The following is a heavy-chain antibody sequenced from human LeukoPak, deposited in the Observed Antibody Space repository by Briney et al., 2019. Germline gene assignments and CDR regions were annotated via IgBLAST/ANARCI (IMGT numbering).Heavy chain of an antibody. D-gene: IGHD6-13*01. CDR2: IWYDGSDK. V-gene: IGHV3-33*01. Sequence: GGSLRLSCAASGFTFRSYGMRWVRQAPGKGLEGVAVIWYDGSDKYYADAVKGRFTISRDNSKNTLYLQLNSLRAEDTAVYYCARDRGDSSSWYFGKYYYMDVWGKGTTVTVSS. CDR1: GFTFRSYG. CDR3: ARDRGDSSSWYFGKYYYMDV. J-gene: IGHJ6*03.